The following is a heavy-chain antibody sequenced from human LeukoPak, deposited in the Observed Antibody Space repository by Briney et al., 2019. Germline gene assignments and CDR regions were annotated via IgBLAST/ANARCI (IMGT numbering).Heavy chain of an antibody. J-gene: IGHJ4*02. Sequence: GGSLRLSCAASGFPFSTYAMNWVRQAPGKGLEWVSVITGSGGFTQYADSVKGRFTISRDNSKNTVYLQMNNLRAEDTAVYYCVSFYETYWGRGTLVTVSS. D-gene: IGHD2-2*01. V-gene: IGHV3-23*01. CDR1: GFPFSTYA. CDR2: ITGSGGFT. CDR3: VSFYETY.